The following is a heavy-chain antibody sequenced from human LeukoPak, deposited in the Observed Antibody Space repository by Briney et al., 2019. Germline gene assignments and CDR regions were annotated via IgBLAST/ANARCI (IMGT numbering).Heavy chain of an antibody. J-gene: IGHJ4*02. CDR3: ARDVYSIAAAGTFDY. CDR2: ISAYNGNT. V-gene: IGHV1-18*01. Sequence: VSVKVSCKASGYTFTSYGISWVRQAPGQGLEWMGWISAYNGNTNYAQKLQGRVTMTTDTSTSTTYMELRSLRSDDTAVYYCARDVYSIAAAGTFDYWGQGTLVTVSS. D-gene: IGHD6-13*01. CDR1: GYTFTSYG.